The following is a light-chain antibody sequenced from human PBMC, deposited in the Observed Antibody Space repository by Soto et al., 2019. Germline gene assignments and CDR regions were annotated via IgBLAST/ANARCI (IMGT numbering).Light chain of an antibody. V-gene: IGKV1-39*01. CDR2: AAS. CDR1: QSISNY. CDR3: QQSYSLPRT. Sequence: DIPLTQSPSSLSASVGDRITITCRASQSISNYLNWYQQKPGRAPKLLIYAASILQSGVPSSFSGSGSGTDFTLNISSLHPEDFATYYCQQSYSLPRTFGQGTKVESK. J-gene: IGKJ1*01.